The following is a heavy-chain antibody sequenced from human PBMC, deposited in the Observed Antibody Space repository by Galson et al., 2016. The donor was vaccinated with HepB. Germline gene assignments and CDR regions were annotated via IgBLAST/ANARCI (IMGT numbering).Heavy chain of an antibody. V-gene: IGHV3-48*04. D-gene: IGHD5-12*01. CDR2: ISSSSGTI. CDR3: ARVKDEYNSGWNVNDY. J-gene: IGHJ4*02. Sequence: RLSCAASGFTFNSYSMNWVRQAPGKGLEWVAYISSSSGTIYYAASVKGRFTISRDNAKNSVFLQMSSLRAEDTAVYYCARVKDEYNSGWNVNDYWGQGILVTVSS. CDR1: GFTFNSYS.